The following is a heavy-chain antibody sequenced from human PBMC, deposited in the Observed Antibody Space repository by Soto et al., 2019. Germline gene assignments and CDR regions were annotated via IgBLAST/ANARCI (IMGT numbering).Heavy chain of an antibody. V-gene: IGHV1-46*01. Sequence: GASVKVSCKASGYTFTSYYMHWVRQAPGQGLEWMGIINPSGGSTGYAQKFQGRVTMTRDTSTSTVYMELSSLRSEDTAVYYCAREGPTSGYYGSSGYYFWGQGTLVTVSS. CDR3: AREGPTSGYYGSSGYYF. CDR2: INPSGGST. J-gene: IGHJ4*02. D-gene: IGHD3-22*01. CDR1: GYTFTSYY.